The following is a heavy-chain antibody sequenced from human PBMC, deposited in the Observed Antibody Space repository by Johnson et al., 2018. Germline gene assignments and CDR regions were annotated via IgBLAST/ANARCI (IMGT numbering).Heavy chain of an antibody. CDR2: TYYRSRWIN. CDR1: GDTIFSNSLA. Sequence: QVQLQQSGPGLVKPSQTLSLTCAISGDTIFSNSLAWSWIRQSPSRGLEWLGRTYYRSRWINDYAVSVNSRITINPDTSKNQISLHLNSVTPEDPALYYCASWNHAEGYLDSWGRGTLVTVSS. J-gene: IGHJ4*02. CDR3: ASWNHAEGYLDS. V-gene: IGHV6-1*01. D-gene: IGHD1-14*01.